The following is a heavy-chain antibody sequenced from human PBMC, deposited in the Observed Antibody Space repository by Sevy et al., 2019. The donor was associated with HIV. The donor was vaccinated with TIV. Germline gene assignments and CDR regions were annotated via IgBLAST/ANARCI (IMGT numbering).Heavy chain of an antibody. V-gene: IGHV3-23*01. CDR1: GFTFSSYA. CDR2: ISGSGGST. J-gene: IGHJ4*02. Sequence: GGSLRLSCAASGFTFSSYAMSWVRQAPGKGLEWVSAISGSGGSTYYADSVKGRFTISRDNSKNTLYLQMNSLRAEDTAVYYCAKPPGIVVAGRGVFDYWGQGTLVTVSS. D-gene: IGHD6-19*01. CDR3: AKPPGIVVAGRGVFDY.